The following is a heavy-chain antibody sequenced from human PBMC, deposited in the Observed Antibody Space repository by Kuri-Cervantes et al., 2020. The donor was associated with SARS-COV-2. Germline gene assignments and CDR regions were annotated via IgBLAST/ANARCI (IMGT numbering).Heavy chain of an antibody. J-gene: IGHJ4*02. CDR3: ARDYYDSSGYYIFDY. Sequence: SVKVSCKASGYTFTSYAMHWVRQAPGQGLEWMGGIIPIFGTANYAQKFQGRVTITADESTSTAYMELSSLRSEDTAVYYCARDYYDSSGYYIFDYWGQGTLVTVSS. D-gene: IGHD3-22*01. CDR2: IIPIFGTA. CDR1: GYTFTSYA. V-gene: IGHV1-69*13.